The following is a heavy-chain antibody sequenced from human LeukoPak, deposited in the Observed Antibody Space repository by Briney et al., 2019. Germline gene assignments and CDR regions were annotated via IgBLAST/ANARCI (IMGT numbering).Heavy chain of an antibody. Sequence: SETLSLTCTVSGGSISSHFWGWIRQPPGKGLEWIGSIYYSGSTYYNPSLKSRVTISVDTSKNQFSLKLSSVTAADTAVYYCAYPSHGAFDIWGQGTMVTVSS. CDR2: IYYSGST. D-gene: IGHD3-16*02. CDR3: AYPSHGAFDI. V-gene: IGHV4-59*05. CDR1: GGSISSHF. J-gene: IGHJ3*02.